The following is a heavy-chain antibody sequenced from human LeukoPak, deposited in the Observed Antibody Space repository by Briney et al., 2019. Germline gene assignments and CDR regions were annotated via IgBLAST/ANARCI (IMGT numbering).Heavy chain of an antibody. Sequence: GSPRLSCVASGFTFNRYAMHWVRQAPGKGLEWVAVTSFDGSEAYYADSVRGRFTISRDNSKDTVYLQMNSLRAEDTAVYHCARVALEQSRDDAFDIWGQGTMVTVSS. CDR1: GFTFNRYA. V-gene: IGHV3-30-3*01. CDR3: ARVALEQSRDDAFDI. J-gene: IGHJ3*02. D-gene: IGHD1/OR15-1a*01. CDR2: TSFDGSEA.